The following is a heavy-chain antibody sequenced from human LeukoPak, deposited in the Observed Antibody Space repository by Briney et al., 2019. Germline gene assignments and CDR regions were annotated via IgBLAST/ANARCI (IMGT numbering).Heavy chain of an antibody. J-gene: IGHJ5*02. Sequence: NPSETLSLTCNVVAASMGSSSCSGCWIRQPPGQRLEFVGSIDHSGNTNYNSSLKSRVTMSAETSRNHLSLQLRSVTAADTAASYCATRTSGGYSGYIDRRGLATLVTVSS. CDR3: ATRTSGGYSGYIDR. D-gene: IGHD5-12*01. V-gene: IGHV4-39*02. CDR1: AASMGSSSCS. CDR2: IDHSGNT.